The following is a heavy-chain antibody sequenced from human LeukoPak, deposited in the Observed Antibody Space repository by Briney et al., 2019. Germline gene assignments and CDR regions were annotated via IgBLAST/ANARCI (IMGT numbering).Heavy chain of an antibody. CDR3: ARDAVLIEVPIRQGDY. CDR1: ALTLSCSW. D-gene: IGHD5-24*01. V-gene: IGHV3-74*01. CDR2: INSDGSST. J-gene: IGHJ4*02. Sequence: HGASPRLSCAAYALTLSCSWMRCARQAPGKGLVWISRINSDGSSTNYADSVKGRFTISRDNAKNTLYLQMNSLRAEDTAVYYCARDAVLIEVPIRQGDYWGQGTLVTVSS.